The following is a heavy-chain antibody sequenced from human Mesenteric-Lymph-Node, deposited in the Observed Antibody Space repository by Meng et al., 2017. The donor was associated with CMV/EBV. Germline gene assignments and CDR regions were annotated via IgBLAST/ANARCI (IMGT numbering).Heavy chain of an antibody. J-gene: IGHJ5*01. V-gene: IGHV3-7*01. CDR2: MNRDGSDR. CDR3: ARENPGLDS. Sequence: GGSLRLSCAASGFTFSTYEMNWVRQAPGKGLEWVANMNRDGSDRNYVDSVKGRFTISRDSAKNSLYLDLNSLRAEDTAVYYCARENPGLDSWGQGALVTVSS. CDR1: GFTFSTYE.